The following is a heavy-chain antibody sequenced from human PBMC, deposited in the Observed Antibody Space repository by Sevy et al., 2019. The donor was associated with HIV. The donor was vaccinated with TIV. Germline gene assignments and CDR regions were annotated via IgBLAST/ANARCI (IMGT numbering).Heavy chain of an antibody. CDR1: GYTFNDYY. Sequence: ASVKVSCKASGYTFNDYYIHWVRQAPGQGLEWMGCIESNSGGTSYAQKFQGRVTLTRATSITTAYMDLSRLRTGDTAVYYCAQERITMVRAFYGMDVWGQGTTVTVSS. J-gene: IGHJ6*02. D-gene: IGHD3-10*01. CDR2: IESNSGGT. V-gene: IGHV1-2*02. CDR3: AQERITMVRAFYGMDV.